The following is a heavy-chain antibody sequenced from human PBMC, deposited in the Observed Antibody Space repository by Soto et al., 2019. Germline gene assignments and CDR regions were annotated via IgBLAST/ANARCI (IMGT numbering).Heavy chain of an antibody. J-gene: IGHJ5*02. CDR3: ATGDSRDYLSLLS. Sequence: ASVKVSCKASGYTFTDYYIHCVRQAPGQGLEWLGWINPHSGDTNYAQNFQGRVTMTRDTSTGTAYMELSRLRSDDTAAYSCATGDSRDYLSLLSWGQGTPVTVSS. V-gene: IGHV1-2*02. CDR1: GYTFTDYY. CDR2: INPHSGDT. D-gene: IGHD4-17*01.